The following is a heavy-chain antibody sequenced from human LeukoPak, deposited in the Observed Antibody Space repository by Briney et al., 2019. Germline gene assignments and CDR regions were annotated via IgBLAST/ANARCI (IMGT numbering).Heavy chain of an antibody. Sequence: PGGSLRLSCAASGFTFPNFGIHWVRQAPGKGLEWVSSISSSSSYIYYADSVKGRFTISGDNAKNSLYLQMNSLRAEDTAVYYCARRGDGYNLGDYWGQGTLVTVSS. J-gene: IGHJ4*02. CDR1: GFTFPNFG. CDR2: ISSSSSYI. D-gene: IGHD5-24*01. V-gene: IGHV3-21*01. CDR3: ARRGDGYNLGDY.